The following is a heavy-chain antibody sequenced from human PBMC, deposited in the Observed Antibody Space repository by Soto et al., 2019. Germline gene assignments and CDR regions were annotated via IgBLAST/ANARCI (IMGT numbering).Heavy chain of an antibody. V-gene: IGHV3-21*01. D-gene: IGHD3-16*02. CDR1: GFTFSSYS. CDR3: ARDRGYDYIWGSYRGDYDY. CDR2: ISSSSSYI. J-gene: IGHJ4*02. Sequence: EVQLVESGGGLVKPGGSLRLSCAASGFTFSSYSMNWVRQAPGKGLEWVSSISSSSSYIYYADSVKGRFTISRDNAKNSLYLQMNSLRAEDTAVYYCARDRGYDYIWGSYRGDYDYWGQGTLVTVSS.